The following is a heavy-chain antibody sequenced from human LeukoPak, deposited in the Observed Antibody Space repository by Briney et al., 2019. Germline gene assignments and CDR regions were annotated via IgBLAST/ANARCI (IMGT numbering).Heavy chain of an antibody. V-gene: IGHV3-23*01. CDR3: ARPHYDILTGYMYYFDY. Sequence: GGSLRLSCAASGFTFSSYAMTWARQAPGKGLEWVSHITGSGASTYYADSVKGRFTISRDNSNNSLYLQMNSLRADDTAVYYCARPHYDILTGYMYYFDYWGQGTLVTVSS. CDR1: GFTFSSYA. J-gene: IGHJ4*02. CDR2: ITGSGAST. D-gene: IGHD3-9*01.